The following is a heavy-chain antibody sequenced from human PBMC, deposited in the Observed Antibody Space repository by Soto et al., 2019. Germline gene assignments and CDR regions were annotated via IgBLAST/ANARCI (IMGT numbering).Heavy chain of an antibody. CDR3: AKDVGRERGGGYFYYGMGV. D-gene: IGHD1-1*01. CDR1: GFTFSSYG. V-gene: IGHV3-30*18. Sequence: QVQLVESGGGVVQPGRSLRLSCAASGFTFSSYGMHWVRQAPGKGLEWVAVISYDGSNKYYADSVKGRFTISRDNSKNXLSXQMNSLRAEDKAVYYSAKDVGRERGGGYFYYGMGVWGQGTTVTVSS. J-gene: IGHJ6*02. CDR2: ISYDGSNK.